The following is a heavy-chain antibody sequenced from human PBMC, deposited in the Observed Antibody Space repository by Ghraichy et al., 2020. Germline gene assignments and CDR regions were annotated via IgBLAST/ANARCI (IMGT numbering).Heavy chain of an antibody. J-gene: IGHJ1*01. CDR2: IKSDGSST. V-gene: IGHV3-74*01. Sequence: LTCAASGFTFSSYWMHWVRQAPGKGLVWVSRIKSDGSSTSYADSVKGRFTISRDNAKNTLYLQMNSLRAEDTAVYYCARGGYCSGGSCYVQYFQHWGQGTLVTVSS. D-gene: IGHD2-15*01. CDR3: ARGGYCSGGSCYVQYFQH. CDR1: GFTFSSYW.